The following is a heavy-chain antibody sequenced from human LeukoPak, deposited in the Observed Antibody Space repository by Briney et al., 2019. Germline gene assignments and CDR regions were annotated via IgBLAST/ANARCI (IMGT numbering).Heavy chain of an antibody. J-gene: IGHJ3*02. CDR1: GFTFSSYS. D-gene: IGHD3-22*01. V-gene: IGHV3-48*01. CDR3: AKDNKDYYDSSGYYYSGGAFDI. Sequence: GGSLRLSCAASGFTFSSYSMNWVRQAPGKGLEGVSYISSSSSTIDYADSGKGRFTISRDTTKNTLYLQMNSLRAEDTAVYYCAKDNKDYYDSSGYYYSGGAFDIWGQGTMVTVSS. CDR2: ISSSSSTI.